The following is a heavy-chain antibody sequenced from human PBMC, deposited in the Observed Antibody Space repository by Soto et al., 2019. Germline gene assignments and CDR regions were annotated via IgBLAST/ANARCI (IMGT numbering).Heavy chain of an antibody. CDR2: INAGNGNT. CDR3: AREITYYDILTGFRYYYYYMDV. V-gene: IGHV1-3*01. Sequence: SCARRWVRQAKRKRLEWMGWINAGNGNTKYSQKFQGRVTITRDTSASTAYMELSSLRSEDTAVYYCAREITYYDILTGFRYYYYYMDVWGNGTTVTVSS. D-gene: IGHD3-9*01. J-gene: IGHJ6*03. CDR1: SCA.